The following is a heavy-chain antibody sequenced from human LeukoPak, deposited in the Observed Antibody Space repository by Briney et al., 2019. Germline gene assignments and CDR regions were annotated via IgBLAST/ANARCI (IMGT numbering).Heavy chain of an antibody. V-gene: IGHV3-23*01. J-gene: IGHJ4*02. Sequence: GGSLRLSCAASGFTFSSYAMSWVRQAPGKGLEWVSAISGSGGSTYYADSVKGRFTISRDNSKNTLYLQMNSLRAEDTAVYYCAKVTDDYGDYGSFDYWGQGTLVTVSS. CDR1: GFTFSSYA. CDR2: ISGSGGST. CDR3: AKVTDDYGDYGSFDY. D-gene: IGHD4-17*01.